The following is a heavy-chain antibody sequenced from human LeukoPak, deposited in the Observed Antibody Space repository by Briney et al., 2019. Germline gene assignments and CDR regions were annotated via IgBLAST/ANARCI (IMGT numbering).Heavy chain of an antibody. CDR2: IRYDGSNK. D-gene: IGHD3-9*01. J-gene: IGHJ4*02. CDR3: ARGVELTGYSDY. Sequence: GGSLRLSCAASGFTFSSYGMHWVRQAPGKGLEWVAFIRYDGSNKYYADSVKGRFTISRDNSKNTLYLQMNSLRAEDTAVYYCARGVELTGYSDYWGRGTLVTVSS. CDR1: GFTFSSYG. V-gene: IGHV3-30*02.